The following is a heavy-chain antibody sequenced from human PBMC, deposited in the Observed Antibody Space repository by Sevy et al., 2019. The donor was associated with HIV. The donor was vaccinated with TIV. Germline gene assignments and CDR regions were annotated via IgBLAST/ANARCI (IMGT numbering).Heavy chain of an antibody. CDR3: SATREYYSDSYGYFDY. V-gene: IGHV1-24*01. CDR1: GHTLTDLS. Sequence: ASVKVSCMASGHTLTDLSMHWVRQAPGKGFEWIGRFDPEDGERIYAQKFQGRVTMTEDTSTDTAYMELSSLRSEDTAVYYCSATREYYSDSYGYFDYWGQGTLVTVSS. D-gene: IGHD3-22*01. CDR2: FDPEDGER. J-gene: IGHJ4*02.